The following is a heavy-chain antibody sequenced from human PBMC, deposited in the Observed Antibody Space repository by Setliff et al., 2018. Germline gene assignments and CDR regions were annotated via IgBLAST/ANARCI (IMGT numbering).Heavy chain of an antibody. D-gene: IGHD3-22*01. CDR1: GYTFTSYG. CDR3: ARESGYYYDSSGYCTDAFDI. CDR2: ISAYNGNT. J-gene: IGHJ3*02. V-gene: IGHV1-18*01. Sequence: ASVKVSCKASGYTFTSYGISWVRQAPGQGLEWMGWISAYNGNTNYAQKLQGRVTMTTDTSTSTAYMGLRSLRSDDTAVYYCARESGYYYDSSGYCTDAFDIWGQGTMVTVSS.